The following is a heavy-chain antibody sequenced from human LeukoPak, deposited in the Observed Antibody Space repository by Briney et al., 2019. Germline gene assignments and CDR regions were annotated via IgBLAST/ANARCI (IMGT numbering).Heavy chain of an antibody. J-gene: IGHJ3*02. CDR1: GFTFRSYG. CDR3: AKLDIVVVPAAILGAAFDI. Sequence: GRSLRLSCAASGFTFRSYGMHWVRQAPGKGLEWVAFIRYDGSNKYYADSVKGRFTISRDNSKNTLYLQMNSLRAEDTAVYYCAKLDIVVVPAAILGAAFDIWGQGTMVTVSS. V-gene: IGHV3-30*02. CDR2: IRYDGSNK. D-gene: IGHD2-2*02.